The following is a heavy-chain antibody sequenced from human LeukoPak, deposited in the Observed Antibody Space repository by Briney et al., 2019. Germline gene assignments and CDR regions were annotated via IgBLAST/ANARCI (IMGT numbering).Heavy chain of an antibody. D-gene: IGHD3-10*01. CDR3: SRDLRGPRDY. J-gene: IGHJ4*02. Sequence: GGSLRLSCAASGFTFSSYWMHWVRQVPGKGLLWVSRINTDGSVTNYADSVKGRFTISRDNTKNTLYLQMDSLRGEDTAVYYCSRDLRGPRDYWGQGTLVTVSP. CDR1: GFTFSSYW. V-gene: IGHV3-74*01. CDR2: INTDGSVT.